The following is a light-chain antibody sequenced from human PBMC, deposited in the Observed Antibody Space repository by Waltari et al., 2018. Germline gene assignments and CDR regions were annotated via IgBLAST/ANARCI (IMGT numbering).Light chain of an antibody. V-gene: IGLV1-40*01. Sequence: QSVLTQPPSVSGAPGQRVTISCTGSSSNIGAGYDVHWYQQLPGTAPKPLIYVNSNRPSGSPDRFSGSKSGTSASLAITGLQAEDEADYYCQSYDSSLSGVVFGGGTKLTVL. CDR3: QSYDSSLSGVV. CDR1: SSNIGAGYD. J-gene: IGLJ2*01. CDR2: VNS.